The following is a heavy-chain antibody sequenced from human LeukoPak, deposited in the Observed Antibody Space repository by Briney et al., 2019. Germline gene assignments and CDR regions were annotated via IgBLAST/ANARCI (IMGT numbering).Heavy chain of an antibody. J-gene: IGHJ4*02. CDR1: GFTFGSYS. CDR3: VRDLDSIAFF. V-gene: IGHV3-48*01. CDR2: ISSSSTTI. Sequence: GGSLRLSCAASGFTFGSYSMNWVRQAPGKGLEWVSYISSSSTTINYAESVKGRFTISRDNAKDSMYLQMNSLRAEDTAVYYCVRDLDSIAFFWGQGTLVTVSS. D-gene: IGHD2/OR15-2a*01.